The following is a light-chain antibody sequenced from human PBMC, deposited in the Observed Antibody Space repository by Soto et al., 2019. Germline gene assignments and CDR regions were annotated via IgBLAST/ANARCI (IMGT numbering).Light chain of an antibody. CDR1: QGISNY. CDR3: QKYSSARWT. Sequence: DIQMTQSPSSLSASVGNRVTITCRASQGISNYLAWYQRKPGKVPKLLIYAASTLQSGVPSRFSGSGSGTDFTLTITSLHPEDVATYYCQKYSSARWTFGQGTKVEI. V-gene: IGKV1-27*01. J-gene: IGKJ1*01. CDR2: AAS.